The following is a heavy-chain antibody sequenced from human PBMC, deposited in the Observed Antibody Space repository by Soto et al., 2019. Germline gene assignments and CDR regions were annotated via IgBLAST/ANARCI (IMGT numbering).Heavy chain of an antibody. CDR3: ARGRLVVPAAIEYDWFDP. CDR1: GYIFTGYY. V-gene: IGHV1-2*02. J-gene: IGHJ5*02. CDR2: INPNSGGT. D-gene: IGHD2-2*02. Sequence: ASVKVSCKASGYIFTGYYMHWVRQAPGQGLEWMGGINPNSGGTNYAQKFQGRVTMTRDTSISTAYMELSRLRSDDTAVYYCARGRLVVPAAIEYDWFDPWGQGTLVTVSS.